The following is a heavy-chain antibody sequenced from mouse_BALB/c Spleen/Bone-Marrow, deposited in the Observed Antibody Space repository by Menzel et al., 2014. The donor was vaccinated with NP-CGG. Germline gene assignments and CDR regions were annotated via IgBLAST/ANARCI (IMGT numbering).Heavy chain of an antibody. CDR3: GRDYYRGSFDY. CDR2: INPYNDVT. Sequence: VQLQQSGPELVKPGASVKMSCKASGYKFTSYVMLWVKQKPGQGLEWIGYINPYNDVTTYNEKFKGEASLTSDKSSSTAYMELSSLTSDDSAVYYCGRDYYRGSFDYWGQGTTLTVSS. V-gene: IGHV1-14*01. CDR1: GYKFTSYV. J-gene: IGHJ2*01. D-gene: IGHD2-14*01.